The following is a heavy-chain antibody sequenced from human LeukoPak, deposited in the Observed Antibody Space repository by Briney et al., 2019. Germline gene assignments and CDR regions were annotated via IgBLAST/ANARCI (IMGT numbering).Heavy chain of an antibody. J-gene: IGHJ6*03. D-gene: IGHD2-8*01. Sequence: GGSLRLSCAASGFTFSSYGMHWVRQAPGKGLEWVAFIRYDGTNKYYADSVKGRFTISRDNSKNTLYLQMNSLRAEDTAVYYCAKDRCSNGVGCYYYYMDVWGKGTTVTISS. CDR2: IRYDGTNK. CDR1: GFTFSSYG. CDR3: AKDRCSNGVGCYYYYMDV. V-gene: IGHV3-30*02.